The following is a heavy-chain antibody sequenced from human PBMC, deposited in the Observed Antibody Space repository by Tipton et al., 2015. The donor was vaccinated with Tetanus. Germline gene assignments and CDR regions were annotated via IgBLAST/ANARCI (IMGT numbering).Heavy chain of an antibody. CDR1: GGSISGGDYS. CDR2: IYDRGST. J-gene: IGHJ6*02. Sequence: TLSLTCAVSGGSISGGDYSWSWIRQPPGKGLEWSGYIYDRGSTYYNPSLKSRVTISEDRSKNQISLRLRSVTAADTAVYYCARVKGTYNHYGLDVWGQGTTVTVAS. D-gene: IGHD3-10*01. V-gene: IGHV4-30-2*01. CDR3: ARVKGTYNHYGLDV.